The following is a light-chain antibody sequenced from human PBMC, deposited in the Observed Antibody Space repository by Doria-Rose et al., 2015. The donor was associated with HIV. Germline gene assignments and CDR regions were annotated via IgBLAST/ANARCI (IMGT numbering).Light chain of an antibody. Sequence: VTQPPSVSGAPGQRVTISCTGSSSNIGAGYDVHWYQQLPGTAPKFLIYGNTYRPSGVPDRFSGSKSGTSASLAITGLQAEDEADYYCQSYDSSLSGWVFGGGTKLTVL. CDR1: SSNIGAGYD. V-gene: IGLV1-40*02. CDR3: QSYDSSLSGWV. J-gene: IGLJ3*02. CDR2: GNT.